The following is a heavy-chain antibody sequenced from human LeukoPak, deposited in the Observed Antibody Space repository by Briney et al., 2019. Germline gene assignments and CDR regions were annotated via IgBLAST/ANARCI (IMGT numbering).Heavy chain of an antibody. CDR1: GGSFSGYY. Sequence: PSETLSLTCAVYGGSFSGYYWSWIRQPPGKGLEWIGEINHSGNTNYNPFLKSRVTISVATSRSQFSLKLSSVTAADTAVYYCARSFKSDYFDYWGQGTLVTVSS. CDR3: ARSFKSDYFDY. CDR2: INHSGNT. J-gene: IGHJ4*02. V-gene: IGHV4-34*01.